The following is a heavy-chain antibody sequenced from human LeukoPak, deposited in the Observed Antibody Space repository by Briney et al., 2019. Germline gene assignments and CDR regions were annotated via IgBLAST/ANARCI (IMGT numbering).Heavy chain of an antibody. CDR2: FDPEDGET. V-gene: IGHV1-24*01. Sequence: ASVKVSCKVSGYTLTELSMHWVRQAPGKGLEWMGGFDPEDGETIYAQKFQGRVTMTEYTSTDTAYMELSSLRSEDTAVYYCATLAFSGIAAAGTDFQHWGQGTLVTVSS. CDR1: GYTLTELS. J-gene: IGHJ1*01. D-gene: IGHD6-13*01. CDR3: ATLAFSGIAAAGTDFQH.